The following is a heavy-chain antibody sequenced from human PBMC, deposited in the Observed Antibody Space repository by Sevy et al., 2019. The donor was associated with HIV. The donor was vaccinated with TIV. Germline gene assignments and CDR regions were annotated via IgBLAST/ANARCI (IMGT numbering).Heavy chain of an antibody. Sequence: GGSLRLSCAASGFTFSNYWMSWVRQAPGKGLEWVANIKQDGREIYYVDSVKGRLTISRDNAKNSLFLQMNSLRAEDTAVYYCARDDHWAFDYWGQGALVTVSS. CDR1: GFTFSNYW. CDR3: ARDDHWAFDY. J-gene: IGHJ4*02. CDR2: IKQDGREI. V-gene: IGHV3-7*01. D-gene: IGHD7-27*01.